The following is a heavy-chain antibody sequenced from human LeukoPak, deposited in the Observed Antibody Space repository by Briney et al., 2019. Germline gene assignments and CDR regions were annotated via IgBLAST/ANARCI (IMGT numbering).Heavy chain of an antibody. Sequence: GESLKISCQGSGYSFTSYWIGWVRQLPGKGLEWMGIIYPGDSDTRYSPSFQGQVTISADKSISTAYLQWSSLKASDTAMYYCASGEMATINAFDIWGQGTMVTVSS. CDR3: ASGEMATINAFDI. D-gene: IGHD5-24*01. J-gene: IGHJ3*02. CDR1: GYSFTSYW. CDR2: IYPGDSDT. V-gene: IGHV5-51*01.